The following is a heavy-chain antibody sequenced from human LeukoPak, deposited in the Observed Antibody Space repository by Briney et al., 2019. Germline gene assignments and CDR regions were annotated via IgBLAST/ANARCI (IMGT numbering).Heavy chain of an antibody. CDR1: GYSISSGHS. D-gene: IGHD3-3*01. J-gene: IGHJ4*02. CDR2: IYSSGST. Sequence: SETLSLTCAVSGYSISSGHSWDWIRQSPGKGLEWIGNIYSSGSTYYNPSLKSRVTISVDTSKNQFSLSLNSVTAADTAVYYCARRKTLFWYFDYWGQGTLVTVSS. CDR3: ARRKTLFWYFDY. V-gene: IGHV4-38-2*01.